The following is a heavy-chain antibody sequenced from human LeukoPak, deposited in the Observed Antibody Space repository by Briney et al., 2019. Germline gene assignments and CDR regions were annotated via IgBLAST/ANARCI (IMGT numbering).Heavy chain of an antibody. J-gene: IGHJ4*02. CDR2: ISSSSSTI. CDR3: ARASFQRWLQLGGD. D-gene: IGHD5-24*01. CDR1: GFTFSTYS. Sequence: GGSLRLSCTASGFTFSTYSMNWVRQAPGKGLEWVSYISSSSSTIYYADSVKGRFTISRDNARNSLYLQMSSLRDEDTAVYYCARASFQRWLQLGGDWGQGTLVTVSS. V-gene: IGHV3-48*02.